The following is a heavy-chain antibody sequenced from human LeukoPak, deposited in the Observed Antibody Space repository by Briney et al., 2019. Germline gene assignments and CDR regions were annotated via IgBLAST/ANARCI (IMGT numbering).Heavy chain of an antibody. J-gene: IGHJ4*02. CDR3: ARVYDFWSGYWDY. CDR1: GYTFTSYY. Sequence: ASVKVSCKASGYTFTSYYMHWVRQAPGLGLEWMGIINPIGGSTTYAQKFQGRVTMTRDTSTRTVFMELSSLRSEDTAVYYCARVYDFWSGYWDYWGQGTLVTVSS. V-gene: IGHV1-46*01. CDR2: INPIGGST. D-gene: IGHD3-3*01.